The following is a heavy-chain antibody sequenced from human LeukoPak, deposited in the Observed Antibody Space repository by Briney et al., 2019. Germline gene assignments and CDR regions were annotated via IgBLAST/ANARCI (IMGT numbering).Heavy chain of an antibody. J-gene: IGHJ4*02. V-gene: IGHV3-64D*09. Sequence: GGSLRLSCSASGFTFSSFAMHWVRQAPGKGLEYVAAISRNGGSTYYADSVKGRFTISRDNSKSTLYLQMSSLRAEDTAVYLCVRDLRSDFMGVLSRYLSYWGQGTLVTVSS. CDR2: ISRNGGST. D-gene: IGHD2/OR15-2a*01. CDR3: VRDLRSDFMGVLSRYLSY. CDR1: GFTFSSFA.